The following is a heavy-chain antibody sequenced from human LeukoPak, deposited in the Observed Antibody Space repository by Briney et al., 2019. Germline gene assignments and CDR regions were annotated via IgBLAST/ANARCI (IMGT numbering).Heavy chain of an antibody. D-gene: IGHD5-24*01. CDR2: VNSNGVST. Sequence: AGSLRLSCSASGFTFSSYALHWVRQAPGKGLEYVSGVNSNGVSTNYADSVKGRITIARDNSNNTLHLQMSSLRGEDTAVYYCVKDRDRNLARVNFDYWGQGTLVTVSA. CDR3: VKDRDRNLARVNFDY. V-gene: IGHV3-64D*06. CDR1: GFTFSSYA. J-gene: IGHJ4*02.